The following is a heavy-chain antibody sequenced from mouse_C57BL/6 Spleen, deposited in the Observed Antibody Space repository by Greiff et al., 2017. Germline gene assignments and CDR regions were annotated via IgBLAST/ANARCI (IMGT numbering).Heavy chain of an antibody. V-gene: IGHV1-55*01. CDR3: AREDYYGSSYDFAY. CDR1: GYTFTSYW. Sequence: VQLQQPGAELVKPGASVKMSCKASGYTFTSYWITWVKPRPGQGLEWIGDIYPGSGSTNYNEKFKSKATLTVDTSSSTAYMQLSSLTSEDSAVYYCAREDYYGSSYDFAYWGQGTLVTVSA. CDR2: IYPGSGST. J-gene: IGHJ3*01. D-gene: IGHD1-1*01.